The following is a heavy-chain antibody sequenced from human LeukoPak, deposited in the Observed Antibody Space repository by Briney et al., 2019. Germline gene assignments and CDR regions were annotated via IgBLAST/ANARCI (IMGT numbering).Heavy chain of an antibody. J-gene: IGHJ4*02. CDR1: GFTVSSNY. Sequence: PGGSLRLSCAASGFTVSSNYMSWVRQAPGKGLEWVSLIYSDGSTYYADSVKGRFTISRDNSKNTLYLQMTSLAADDTAIYYCVKAQFPTSHYIGDSWGQGTLVTVSS. CDR2: IYSDGST. V-gene: IGHV3-53*01. D-gene: IGHD2-15*01. CDR3: VKAQFPTSHYIGDS.